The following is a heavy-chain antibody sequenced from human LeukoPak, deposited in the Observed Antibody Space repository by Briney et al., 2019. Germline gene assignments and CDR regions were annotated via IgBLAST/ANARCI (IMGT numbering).Heavy chain of an antibody. CDR2: INPNSGGT. CDR3: ARIKVDTLTNAFDI. CDR1: GYTFTGYY. V-gene: IGHV1-2*02. D-gene: IGHD5-18*01. Sequence: ASVKVSCKASGYTFTGYYMHWVRQAPGQGLEWMGWINPNSGGTNYAQKFQGRVTMTRDTSISTAYMELSRLRSDDTAVYYCARIKVDTLTNAFDIWGQGTMVTVSS. J-gene: IGHJ3*02.